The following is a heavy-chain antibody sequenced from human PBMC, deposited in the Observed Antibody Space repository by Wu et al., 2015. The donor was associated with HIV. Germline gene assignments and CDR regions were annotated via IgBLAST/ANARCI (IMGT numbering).Heavy chain of an antibody. CDR1: GDRFSDYA. CDR3: ARAGEVGNSYDCLGLT. D-gene: IGHD5-18*01. Sequence: QVQLVQSGAEVKRPGSSVKVSCKTSGDRFSDYAITWVRQAPGQGLEWMGGINPVFGVGDYAQKFQDRVTITADESTSTAYLALNRLRSEDTAVYYCARAGEVGNSYDCLGLTWGQGNXGPPSP. CDR2: INPVFGVG. J-gene: IGHJ4*02. V-gene: IGHV1-69*12.